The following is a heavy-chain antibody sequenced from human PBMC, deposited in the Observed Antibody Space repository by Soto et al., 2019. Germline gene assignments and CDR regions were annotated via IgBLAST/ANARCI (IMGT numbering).Heavy chain of an antibody. V-gene: IGHV3-23*01. CDR2: ISTTGGNT. CDR3: AKPSGGSYPESRVFDS. J-gene: IGHJ4*02. D-gene: IGHD1-26*01. CDR1: GFTFYSSA. Sequence: PGWSLRLSCAASGFTFYSSAISWVRQAPGKGLEWVSAISTTGGNTLYADSVKGRFTISRDNSKNTLYLQMNSLRAEDTAIYYCAKPSGGSYPESRVFDSWGQGTRVTVSS.